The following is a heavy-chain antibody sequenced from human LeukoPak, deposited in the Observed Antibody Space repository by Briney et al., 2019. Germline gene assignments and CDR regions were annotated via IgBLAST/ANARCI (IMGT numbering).Heavy chain of an antibody. CDR1: GFSGFTFSSHA. J-gene: IGHJ4*02. D-gene: IGHD1-14*01. CDR3: ARAIVGTAVFDY. CDR2: ISGSGGTT. V-gene: IGHV3-23*01. Sequence: GGSLRLSCAASGFSGFTFSSHAMSWVRQAPGKGLEWVSAISGSGGTTYYADSVKGRFSIPRDDSKNTLYLQMNSLRAEDTAVYYCARAIVGTAVFDYWGQGTLVTVSS.